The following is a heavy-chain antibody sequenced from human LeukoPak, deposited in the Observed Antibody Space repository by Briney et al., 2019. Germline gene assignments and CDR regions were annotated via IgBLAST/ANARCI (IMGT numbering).Heavy chain of an antibody. D-gene: IGHD2-15*01. CDR3: ARVWCSGGSCYSPYFDY. V-gene: IGHV4-4*02. Sequence: SGTLSLTCDVSGDSISSIKWWSWVRQPPGKGPEWIGEISHSGSTNYNPSLKSRVTISVDKSKNQFSLKLSSVTAADTAVYYCARVWCSGGSCYSPYFDYWGQGTLVTVSS. J-gene: IGHJ4*02. CDR1: GDSISSIKW. CDR2: ISHSGST.